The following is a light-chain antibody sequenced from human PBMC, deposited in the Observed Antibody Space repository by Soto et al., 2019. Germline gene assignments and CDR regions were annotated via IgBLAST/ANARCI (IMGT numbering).Light chain of an antibody. Sequence: QAVVTQPPSASGSPGQSVTISCTGTSSDVGGYNFVSWYQQHPGKDPKLMIYEVSERPSGVPDRFAGSKSGNTASLTVSGLQAEDEADYYCSSCAGSNIVGFGGGTKLTVL. V-gene: IGLV2-8*01. J-gene: IGLJ2*01. CDR1: SSDVGGYNF. CDR3: SSCAGSNIVG. CDR2: EVS.